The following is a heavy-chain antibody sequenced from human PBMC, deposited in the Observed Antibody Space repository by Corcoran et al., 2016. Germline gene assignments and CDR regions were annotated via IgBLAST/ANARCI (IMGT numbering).Heavy chain of an antibody. CDR3: ARAAWCGELVVDY. CDR1: GYTFTGYY. J-gene: IGHJ4*02. CDR2: ITPNSGGT. D-gene: IGHD3-10*01. V-gene: IGHV1-2*02. Sequence: QVQMVQSGAEVKKPGASVKDSCKASGYTFTGYYMHWVRQAPGQGLEWMGWITPNSGGTNYAQKFQGRFTMTRDTSISTAYMELSRLRADATAVYYCARAAWCGELVVDYWGQGTLVTVSS.